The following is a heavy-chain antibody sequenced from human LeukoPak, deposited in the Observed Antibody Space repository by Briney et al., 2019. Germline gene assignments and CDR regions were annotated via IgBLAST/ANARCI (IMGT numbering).Heavy chain of an antibody. CDR2: IYYSGST. CDR3: ARSIVGATKSPYFDY. V-gene: IGHV4-59*01. D-gene: IGHD1-26*01. CDR1: GGSISSYY. Sequence: SETLSLTCTVSGGSISSYYWSWIRQPPGKGLEWIGYIYYSGSTNYNPSLKSRVTISVDTSKNQFSLKLSSVTAADTAVYYCARSIVGATKSPYFDYWGQGTLVTVPS. J-gene: IGHJ4*02.